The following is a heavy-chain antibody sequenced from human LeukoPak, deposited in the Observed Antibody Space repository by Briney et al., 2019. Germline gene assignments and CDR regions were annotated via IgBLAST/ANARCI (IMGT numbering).Heavy chain of an antibody. V-gene: IGHV3-33*01. D-gene: IGHD1-26*01. CDR2: VLYDGVNK. Sequence: GGSLRLSCAASGFSFNTCGMHWVRQAPGKGPEWVAIVLYDGVNKHYADSVKGRFTISRDNSENMLYLQMNSLRAEDTAVYYCVRDGVGSTAFFGYFDYWGQGALVTVSS. CDR1: GFSFNTCG. J-gene: IGHJ4*02. CDR3: VRDGVGSTAFFGYFDY.